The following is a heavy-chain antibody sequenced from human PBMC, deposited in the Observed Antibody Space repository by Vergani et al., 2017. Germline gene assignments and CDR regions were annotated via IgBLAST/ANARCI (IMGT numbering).Heavy chain of an antibody. Sequence: EVQLVESGGGLVQPGGSLRLSCAASGFTFSSYWMHWVRQAPGKGLVWVSRINSDVSSTSYADSVKGRFTISRDNAKNTLYLQMNSLRAEDTAVYYCARGRRDGYNWSYWNFDLWGRGTLVTVSS. CDR1: GFTFSSYW. D-gene: IGHD5-24*01. CDR3: ARGRRDGYNWSYWNFDL. J-gene: IGHJ2*01. CDR2: INSDVSST. V-gene: IGHV3-74*01.